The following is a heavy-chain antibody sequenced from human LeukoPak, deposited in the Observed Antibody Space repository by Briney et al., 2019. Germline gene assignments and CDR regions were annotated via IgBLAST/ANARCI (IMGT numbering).Heavy chain of an antibody. J-gene: IGHJ4*02. Sequence: GGSVSLSCADCRCAVKSYEVDLGRQAPRKGMEWVSYISSSGSTIYYADSVKGRFIISRDNAKNSLYLQMNSLRAEDTAVYYCARNYRGGDYWGQGTLVTVSS. CDR1: RCAVKSYE. CDR3: ARNYRGGDY. V-gene: IGHV3-48*03. CDR2: ISSSGSTI. D-gene: IGHD1-7*01.